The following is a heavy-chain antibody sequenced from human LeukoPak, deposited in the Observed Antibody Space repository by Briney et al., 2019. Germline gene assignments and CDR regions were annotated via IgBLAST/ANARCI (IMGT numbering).Heavy chain of an antibody. D-gene: IGHD2-2*01. Sequence: ASVKVSCKASGYTFTGYYMHWVRQAPGQGLEWMGRINPNSGGTSYAQKFQGRVTMTRDTSISTAYMELSRLRSDDTAVYYCARGLGYCSSTSCYRYYGMDVWGQGTTVTVSS. J-gene: IGHJ6*02. CDR2: INPNSGGT. CDR3: ARGLGYCSSTSCYRYYGMDV. V-gene: IGHV1-2*06. CDR1: GYTFTGYY.